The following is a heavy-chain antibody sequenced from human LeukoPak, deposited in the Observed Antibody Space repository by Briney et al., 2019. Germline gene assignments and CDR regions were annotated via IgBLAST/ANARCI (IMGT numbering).Heavy chain of an antibody. CDR2: ISSSSTI. V-gene: IGHV3-48*01. D-gene: IGHD3-16*01. CDR1: GFTFSSYA. Sequence: GGSLRLSCAASGFTFSSYAMSWVRQAPGKGLEWVSYISSSSTIYYADSVKGRFTISRDNAKNSLYLQMNSLRAEDTAVYYCARGGWGGYFDYWGQGTLVTVSS. CDR3: ARGGWGGYFDY. J-gene: IGHJ4*02.